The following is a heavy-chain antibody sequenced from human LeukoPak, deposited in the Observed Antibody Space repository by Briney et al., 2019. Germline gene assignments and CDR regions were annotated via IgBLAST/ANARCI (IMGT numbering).Heavy chain of an antibody. V-gene: IGHV4-30-2*01. D-gene: IGHD3-10*01. Sequence: SETLSLTCAVSGGSISSGGYSWGWIRQPPGKGLEWIGYIYHSGSTYYNPSLKSRVTISVDRSKNQFSLKLSSVTAADTAVYYCARIPRVLLWFGELSYGMDVWGKGTTVTASS. CDR1: GGSISSGGYS. CDR2: IYHSGST. J-gene: IGHJ6*04. CDR3: ARIPRVLLWFGELSYGMDV.